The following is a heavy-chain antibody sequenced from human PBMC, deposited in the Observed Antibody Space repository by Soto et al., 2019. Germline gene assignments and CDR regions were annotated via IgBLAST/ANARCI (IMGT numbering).Heavy chain of an antibody. CDR3: ARAGGSSWYYYYGMDV. CDR2: IYYSGST. V-gene: IGHV4-59*01. CDR1: GGSISSYY. Sequence: SETLSLTCTVSGGSISSYYWSWIRQPPGKGLEWIGYIYYSGSTNYNPSLKSRVTISVDTSKNQFSLKLSSVTAADTAMYYCARAGGSSWYYYYGMDVWGQGXTVTVSS. J-gene: IGHJ6*02. D-gene: IGHD6-13*01.